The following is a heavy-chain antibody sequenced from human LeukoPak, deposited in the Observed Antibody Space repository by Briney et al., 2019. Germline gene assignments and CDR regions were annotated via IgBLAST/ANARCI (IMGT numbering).Heavy chain of an antibody. CDR3: ASLRTTRPGGYFDY. J-gene: IGHJ4*02. V-gene: IGHV1-2*02. Sequence: VASVKVSCKASGYTFTGYYMHWVRQAPGQGLEWMGWINPNSGGTNYAQKFQGRVTMTRDTSISTAYMELSRLRSDDTAVYYCASLRTTRPGGYFDYWGQGTLVTVSS. CDR1: GYTFTGYY. D-gene: IGHD1-7*01. CDR2: INPNSGGT.